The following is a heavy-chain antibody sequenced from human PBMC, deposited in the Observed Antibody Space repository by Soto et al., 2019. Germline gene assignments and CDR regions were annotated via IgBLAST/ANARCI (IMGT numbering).Heavy chain of an antibody. CDR2: IIPIFGTA. V-gene: IGHV1-69*12. J-gene: IGHJ3*02. CDR1: GGTFSSYA. CDR3: ARGGRDGYTEEAFDI. Sequence: QVQLVQSGAEVKKPGSSVKVSCKASGGTFSSYAISWVRQAPGQGLEWMGGIIPIFGTANYAQKFQGRVTITADESPSPAYMELSSLRSEATAVYYCARGGRDGYTEEAFDIWGQGTMVTVSS. D-gene: IGHD5-12*01.